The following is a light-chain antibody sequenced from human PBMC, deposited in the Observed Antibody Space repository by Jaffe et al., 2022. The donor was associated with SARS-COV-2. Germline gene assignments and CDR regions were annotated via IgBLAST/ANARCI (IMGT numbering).Light chain of an antibody. CDR2: EVS. Sequence: QSALTQPPSASGSPGQSVTISCTGTSSDVGGYNYVSWYQQHPGKAPKVMIYEVSERPSGVPDRFSGSKSGNTASLTVSGLQAEDEADYYCSSYAGSNNLFVFGTGTKVTVL. CDR3: SSYAGSNNLFV. V-gene: IGLV2-8*01. CDR1: SSDVGGYNY. J-gene: IGLJ1*01.